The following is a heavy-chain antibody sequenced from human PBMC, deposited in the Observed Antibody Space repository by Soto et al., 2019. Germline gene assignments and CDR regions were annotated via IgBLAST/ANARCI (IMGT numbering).Heavy chain of an antibody. CDR3: ARILHGFRSSSWFSFDY. CDR1: GFSLSTSGMC. Sequence: SGPTLVNPTQTLTLTCTFSGFSLSTSGMCVSWIRQPPGKALEWLARIDWDDDKYYSTSLKTRLTISKDTSKNQVVLTMTNMDPVDTATYYCARILHGFRSSSWFSFDYWGQGTLVTVSS. J-gene: IGHJ4*02. CDR2: IDWDDDK. V-gene: IGHV2-70*11. D-gene: IGHD6-13*01.